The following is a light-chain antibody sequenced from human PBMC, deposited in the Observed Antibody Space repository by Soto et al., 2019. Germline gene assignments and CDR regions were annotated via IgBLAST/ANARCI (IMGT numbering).Light chain of an antibody. J-gene: IGKJ1*01. Sequence: PGERVTLSCRASQSVSSSYLTWYQQKPGQAPRLLIYDASTRATGIPARYSGSGSGTEFNFTISSLQSEDFAVYFCQQYNKWPRTFGQGTKVDIK. CDR2: DAS. CDR3: QQYNKWPRT. CDR1: QSVSSSY. V-gene: IGKV3-15*01.